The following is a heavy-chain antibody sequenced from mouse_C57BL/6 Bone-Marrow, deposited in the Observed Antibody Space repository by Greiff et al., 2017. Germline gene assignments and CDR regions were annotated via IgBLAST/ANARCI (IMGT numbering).Heavy chain of an antibody. CDR2: IYPRSGNT. Sequence: QVQLQQSGAELARPGASVKLSCKASGYTFTSYGISWVKQRTGQGLEWIGEIYPRSGNTYYNEKFKGKATLTADKSSSTAYMELRSLTSADSAVYFCARGAPDAMDYWGQGTSVTVSS. V-gene: IGHV1-81*01. CDR3: ARGAPDAMDY. D-gene: IGHD3-1*01. CDR1: GYTFTSYG. J-gene: IGHJ4*01.